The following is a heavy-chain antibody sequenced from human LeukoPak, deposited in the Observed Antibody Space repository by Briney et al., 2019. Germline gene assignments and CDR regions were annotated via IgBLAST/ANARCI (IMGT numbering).Heavy chain of an antibody. CDR3: VRGTGY. CDR2: ISSNGDNT. V-gene: IGHV3-64D*06. CDR1: GFTFNTYV. Sequence: GGSLRLSCSVSGFTFNTYVMHWVRQAPGKGLEYVSAISSNGDNTYYADSVKGRFTISRDNSKSTLYLQMSSLRADDTAVYYCVRGTGYWGQGTLVTVSS. J-gene: IGHJ4*02.